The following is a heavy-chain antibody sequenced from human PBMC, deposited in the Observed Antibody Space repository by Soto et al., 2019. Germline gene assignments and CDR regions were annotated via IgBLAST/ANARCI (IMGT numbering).Heavy chain of an antibody. Sequence: PAETLCLACVVSVGSITIGAYSWGWIRQPPGQGLEWIGYMYHSGNAYYNRSLKGRVTISLDHSRNQFSLRLNSVTAADTAVYFCASSKYDVVEGSVWFDPWGQGTLVTVSS. CDR2: MYHSGNA. V-gene: IGHV4-30-2*01. CDR1: VGSITIGAYS. CDR3: ASSKYDVVEGSVWFDP. J-gene: IGHJ5*02. D-gene: IGHD2-21*01.